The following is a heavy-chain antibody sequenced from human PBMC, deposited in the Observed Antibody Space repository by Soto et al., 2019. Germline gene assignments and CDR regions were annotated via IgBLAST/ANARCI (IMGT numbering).Heavy chain of an antibody. J-gene: IGHJ5*02. Sequence: SETLSLTGTVSGGSISSYYWSWIRQPPGKGLEWIGYTYYSGSTNYNPSLKSRVTISVDTSKNQFSLKLSSVTAADTAVYYCAREYYYGSGTNWFDPWGQGTLVTVSS. D-gene: IGHD3-10*01. CDR3: AREYYYGSGTNWFDP. CDR2: TYYSGST. V-gene: IGHV4-59*01. CDR1: GGSISSYY.